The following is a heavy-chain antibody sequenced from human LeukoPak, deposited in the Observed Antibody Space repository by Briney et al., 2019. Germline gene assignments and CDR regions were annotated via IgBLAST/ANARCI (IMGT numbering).Heavy chain of an antibody. CDR1: GYTFTSYG. Sequence: GASVKVSCKASGYTFTSYGISWVRQAPGQGLEWMGIINPSGGSTSYAQKFQGRVTMTRDTSTSTVYMELSSLRSEDTAVYYCARDLYYYGSGSYHDAFDIWGQGTMVTVSS. CDR3: ARDLYYYGSGSYHDAFDI. CDR2: INPSGGST. V-gene: IGHV1-46*01. D-gene: IGHD3-10*01. J-gene: IGHJ3*02.